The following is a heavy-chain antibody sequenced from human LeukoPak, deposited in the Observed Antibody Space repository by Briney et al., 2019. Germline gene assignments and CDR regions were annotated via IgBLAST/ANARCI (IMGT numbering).Heavy chain of an antibody. Sequence: GGSLRLSCAASGFTFSSFWMHWVRQAPRKGLVWVSHTNSDGSATDYADSVRGRFTISRDNAKNTLYLHMNSLRAEDTAVYYCARSSYFWYSSSWYGVDYWGQGTLVTVSS. J-gene: IGHJ4*02. D-gene: IGHD6-13*01. CDR3: ARSSYFWYSSSWYGVDY. CDR2: TNSDGSAT. V-gene: IGHV3-74*01. CDR1: GFTFSSFW.